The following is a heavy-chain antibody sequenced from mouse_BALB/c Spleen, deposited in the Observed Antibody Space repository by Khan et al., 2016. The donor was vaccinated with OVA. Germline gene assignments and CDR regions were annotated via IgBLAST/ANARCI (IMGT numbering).Heavy chain of an antibody. CDR3: SIIFYGYDWFAY. Sequence: QVQLKQSGPGLVAPSQSLSITCTVSGSSLTSYGVSWVRQTPGKGLEWLGVIWSDGNTNYHSSLKSRQTTTKDNSKSQVLLKLNSLQTDDTATYYGSIIFYGYDWFAYWGQGTLVTVSA. V-gene: IGHV2-3*01. D-gene: IGHD2-2*01. CDR1: GSSLTSYG. CDR2: IWSDGNT. J-gene: IGHJ3*01.